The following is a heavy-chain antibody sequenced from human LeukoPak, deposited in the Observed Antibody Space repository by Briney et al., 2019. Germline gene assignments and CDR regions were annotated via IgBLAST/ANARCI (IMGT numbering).Heavy chain of an antibody. D-gene: IGHD3-22*01. CDR1: GFTFSSYW. Sequence: GGSLRLSCAASGFTFSSYWMHWVRQAPGKGLVWVLRIKSDGSTNYADSVKGRFTISRDNAKNTVSLQMNSLRAEDTGVYYCARAPSEIGGYYPEYFRHWGQGTLVTVSS. V-gene: IGHV3-74*01. J-gene: IGHJ1*01. CDR2: IKSDGST. CDR3: ARAPSEIGGYYPEYFRH.